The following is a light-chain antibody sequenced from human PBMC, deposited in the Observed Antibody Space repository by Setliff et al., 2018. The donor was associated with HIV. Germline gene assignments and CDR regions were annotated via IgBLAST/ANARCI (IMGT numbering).Light chain of an antibody. J-gene: IGLJ1*01. CDR1: SSDVGAFDF. CDR2: DVT. Sequence: QSALTQPASVSGSPGQSITVSCTGTSSDVGAFDFVSWYRQHPGKAPELMIYDVTNRPSGASNRFSGSKSGNTASLTISGLQAEDEADYYCTSYANSDAVIFGTGTKVTVL. V-gene: IGLV2-14*03. CDR3: TSYANSDAVI.